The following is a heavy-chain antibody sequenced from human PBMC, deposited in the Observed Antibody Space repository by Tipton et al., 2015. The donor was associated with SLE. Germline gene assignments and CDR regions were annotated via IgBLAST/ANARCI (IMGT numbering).Heavy chain of an antibody. CDR2: INPSGGST. Sequence: QLVQSGAEVKKPGASVKVSCKASGYTFTSYYMHWVRQAPGQGLEWMGIINPSGGSTSYAQKFQGRVTMTRDTSTSTVYMELSSLRAEDTAVYYCASVEGPAAMNGDSNFYYYMEVWGKGPTVTVSS. CDR1: GYTFTSYY. V-gene: IGHV1-46*01. CDR3: ASVEGPAAMNGDSNFYYYMEV. D-gene: IGHD2-2*01. J-gene: IGHJ6*03.